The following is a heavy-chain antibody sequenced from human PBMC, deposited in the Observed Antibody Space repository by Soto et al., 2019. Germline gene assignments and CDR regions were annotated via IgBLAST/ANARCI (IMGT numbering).Heavy chain of an antibody. CDR1: GFTFSSYG. J-gene: IGHJ2*01. V-gene: IGHV3-33*01. Sequence: QVQLVESGGGVVQPGRSLRLSCAASGFTFSSYGMHWVRQAPGKGLEWVAVIWYDGSNKYYADSVKGRFTISRDNSKNTLYLQMNSLRAEDTAVYYCARAWIDYGDYVPFYLWGRGTLVTVSS. D-gene: IGHD4-17*01. CDR2: IWYDGSNK. CDR3: ARAWIDYGDYVPFYL.